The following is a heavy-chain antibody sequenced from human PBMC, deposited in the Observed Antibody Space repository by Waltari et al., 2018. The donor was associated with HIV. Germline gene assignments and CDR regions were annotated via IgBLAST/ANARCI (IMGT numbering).Heavy chain of an antibody. CDR1: GYTFSTYD. D-gene: IGHD3-10*01. J-gene: IGHJ4*02. CDR2: MNPNRGAT. V-gene: IGHV1-8*01. CDR3: ARTDRGVNGQEFDY. Sequence: QVQLVQSGAEVKKPGASVRVSCKASGYTFSTYDMNWVRQASGQGVEWMGRMNPNRGATGYAQKFQGRVSMTRSTSIRTAYMELSSLTSEDTAVYYCARTDRGVNGQEFDYWGQGTLVTVSS.